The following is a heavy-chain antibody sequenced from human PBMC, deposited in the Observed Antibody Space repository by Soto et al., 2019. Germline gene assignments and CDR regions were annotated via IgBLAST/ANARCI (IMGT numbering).Heavy chain of an antibody. J-gene: IGHJ6*02. D-gene: IGHD3-10*01. CDR3: ARGESYYYGSGSYYPYYYYGMDV. Sequence: ASVKVSCKASGGTFSSYAISWVRQAPGQGLEWMGGIIPIFGTANYAQKFQGRVTITADESTSTAYMELSSLRSEDTAVYYCARGESYYYGSGSYYPYYYYGMDVWGQGTTVTVS. CDR1: GGTFSSYA. V-gene: IGHV1-69*13. CDR2: IIPIFGTA.